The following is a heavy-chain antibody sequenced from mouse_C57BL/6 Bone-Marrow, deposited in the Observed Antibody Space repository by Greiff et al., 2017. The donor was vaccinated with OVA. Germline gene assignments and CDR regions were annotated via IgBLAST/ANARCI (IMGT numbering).Heavy chain of an antibody. J-gene: IGHJ1*03. Sequence: VQLQQSGAELVRPGASVKLSCKASGYTFTDYYINWVKQRPGQGLEWIARIYPGSGNTYYNEKFKGKATLTAEKSSSTAYMQLSSLTSEDSAVYVCARCPPYSNYVGWYFDVWGTGTTVTVSS. CDR1: GYTFTDYY. CDR2: IYPGSGNT. CDR3: ARCPPYSNYVGWYFDV. D-gene: IGHD2-5*01. V-gene: IGHV1-76*01.